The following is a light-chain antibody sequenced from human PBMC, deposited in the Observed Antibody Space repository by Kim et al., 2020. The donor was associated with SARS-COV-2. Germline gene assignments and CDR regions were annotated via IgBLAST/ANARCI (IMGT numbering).Light chain of an antibody. J-gene: IGKJ1*01. CDR3: QKCDSAPWT. V-gene: IGKV1-27*01. Sequence: ASVGDRVTIPCRARQDICNYLSWFQLKPGKAPKLLISAASALQPGVPSRFRGSGSGTDFTLTVTSLQPEDVATYYCQKCDSAPWTFGQGTKVDIK. CDR1: QDICNY. CDR2: AAS.